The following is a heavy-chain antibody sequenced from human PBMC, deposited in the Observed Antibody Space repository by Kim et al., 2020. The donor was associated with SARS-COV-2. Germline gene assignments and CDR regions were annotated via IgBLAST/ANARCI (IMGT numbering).Heavy chain of an antibody. CDR2: IIPIFGTA. CDR1: GGTFSSYA. V-gene: IGHV1-69*13. J-gene: IGHJ6*02. Sequence: SVKVSCKASGGTFSSYAISWVRQAPGQGLEWMGGIIPIFGTANYAQKFQGRVTITADESTSTAYMELSSLRSEDTAVYYCARGEVDCSSTSCYGWEDYYYYGMDVWGQGTTVTVSS. CDR3: ARGEVDCSSTSCYGWEDYYYYGMDV. D-gene: IGHD2-2*01.